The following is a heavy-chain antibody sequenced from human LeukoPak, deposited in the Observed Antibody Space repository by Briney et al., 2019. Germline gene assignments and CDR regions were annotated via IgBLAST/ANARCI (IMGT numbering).Heavy chain of an antibody. D-gene: IGHD4-17*01. CDR1: GFTFSSYS. CDR2: ISSSSSYI. Sequence: GGSLRLSCAASGFTFSSYSMNWVRQAPGKGLEWVSSISSSSSYIYYADSVKGRFTISRDNAKNSLYLQMNSLRAEDTAVYYCARAPRYGDYAMDWGQGTLVTVSS. V-gene: IGHV3-21*01. J-gene: IGHJ4*02. CDR3: ARAPRYGDYAMD.